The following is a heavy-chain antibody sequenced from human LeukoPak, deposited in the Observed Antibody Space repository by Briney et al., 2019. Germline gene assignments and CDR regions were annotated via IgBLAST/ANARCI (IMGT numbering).Heavy chain of an antibody. Sequence: GGSLRLSCAASGFTFSSYWMSWVRQAPGKGLEWVANIKQDGSEKYYVDSVKGRFTISRDISKNTLYLQMNSLRPEDTAVYYCASGGFSYYFDYWGQGTLVTVSS. CDR2: IKQDGSEK. D-gene: IGHD3-16*01. J-gene: IGHJ4*02. CDR1: GFTFSSYW. V-gene: IGHV3-7*01. CDR3: ASGGFSYYFDY.